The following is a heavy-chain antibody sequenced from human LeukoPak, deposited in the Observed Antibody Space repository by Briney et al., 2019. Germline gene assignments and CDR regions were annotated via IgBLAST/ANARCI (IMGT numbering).Heavy chain of an antibody. Sequence: SETLSLTCIVSGGSISSSSYYWGWIRQPPGKGLEWIGSIYYSGSTNYNPSLKSRVTISVDTSKNQFSLKLSSVTAADTAVCYCARHLGYGDYYYYGMDVWGQGTTVTVSS. CDR2: IYYSGST. J-gene: IGHJ6*02. CDR1: GGSISSSSYY. CDR3: ARHLGYGDYYYYGMDV. D-gene: IGHD4-17*01. V-gene: IGHV4-39*07.